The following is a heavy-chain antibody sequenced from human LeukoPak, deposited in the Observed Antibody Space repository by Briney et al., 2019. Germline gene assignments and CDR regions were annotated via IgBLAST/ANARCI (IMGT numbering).Heavy chain of an antibody. V-gene: IGHV3-30*02. J-gene: IGHJ4*02. CDR2: IWYDRSDE. D-gene: IGHD3-10*01. Sequence: GGSLRLSCAASKFIFSDYGMHGVRQAPGKGVEWGAFIWYDRSDEYYADSVKGRFTISRDNSKNTLYLQMKSLTTEDTAVYYCAKGGGELGSGSLDYWGQGTLVTVSS. CDR1: KFIFSDYG. CDR3: AKGGGELGSGSLDY.